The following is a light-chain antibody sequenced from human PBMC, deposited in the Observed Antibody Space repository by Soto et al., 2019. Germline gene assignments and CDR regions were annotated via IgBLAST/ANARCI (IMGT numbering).Light chain of an antibody. CDR3: QQYDDPFT. CDR1: RDIADS. CDR2: DAS. V-gene: IGKV1-33*01. J-gene: IGKJ4*01. Sequence: DTQMTQSPSSLSASVGDTVTITCQASRDIADSLNLYQQRAGQAPKLLIYDASNLQSGVPARFSGSGTGTSFILNISSLQPEDIETYYCQQYDDPFTFGGGTKVEIK.